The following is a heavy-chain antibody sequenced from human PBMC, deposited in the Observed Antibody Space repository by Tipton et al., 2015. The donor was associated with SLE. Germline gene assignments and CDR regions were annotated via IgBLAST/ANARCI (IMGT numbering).Heavy chain of an antibody. D-gene: IGHD4-17*01. V-gene: IGHV4-34*01. J-gene: IGHJ3*02. CDR3: ARLREYGAYDAFDI. CDR1: GGSFSVYY. Sequence: TLSLTCAVYGGSFSVYYWSWVRPPPGKGPEWIGDINSSGSTNYNPSLKSRVTISVDTSKNQFSLKLSSVTAADTAVYYCARLREYGAYDAFDIWGQGTMVTVSS. CDR2: INSSGST.